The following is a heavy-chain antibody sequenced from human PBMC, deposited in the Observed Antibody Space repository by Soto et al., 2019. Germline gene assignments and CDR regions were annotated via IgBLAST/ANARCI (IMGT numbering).Heavy chain of an antibody. D-gene: IGHD2-15*01. V-gene: IGHV4-61*01. Sequence: SATLSLTCTVSGGSVSSGSYYWSWIRQPPGKGLEWIGYIYYSGSTNYNPSLKSRVTISVDTSKNQFSLKLSAVTAADTAVYYCASGGSGKYYDYYGMDVWGQGTTVTVSS. J-gene: IGHJ6*02. CDR2: IYYSGST. CDR1: GGSVSSGSYY. CDR3: ASGGSGKYYDYYGMDV.